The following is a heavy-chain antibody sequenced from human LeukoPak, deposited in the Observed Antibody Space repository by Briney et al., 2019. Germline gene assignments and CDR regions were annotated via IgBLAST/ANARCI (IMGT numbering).Heavy chain of an antibody. V-gene: IGHV3-30*02. D-gene: IGHD3-10*01. CDR2: IRYDGSNK. J-gene: IGHJ4*02. CDR1: GFTFSSYG. CDR3: TTDPGSYDDY. Sequence: GGSLRLSCAASGFTFSSYGMHWVRQAPGKGLEWVAFIRYDGSNKYYADSVKGRFTISRDNSKNTLYLQMNSLKTEDTAVYYCTTDPGSYDDYWGQGTLVTVSS.